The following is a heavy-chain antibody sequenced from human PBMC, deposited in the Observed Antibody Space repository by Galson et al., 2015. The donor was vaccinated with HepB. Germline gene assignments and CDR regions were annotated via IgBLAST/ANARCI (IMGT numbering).Heavy chain of an antibody. CDR2: IHYTENT. Sequence: TLSLTCSVSGVSIRNNRYYWGWIRQSPGKGLEWLGNIHYTENTYYNPSLNGRLTVSQDKSKNHFSLNLRSVTAADTAVYYCARAADDSRTYLWSDWGQGTRVIVSS. V-gene: IGHV4-39*02. J-gene: IGHJ4*02. CDR3: ARAADDSRTYLWSD. CDR1: GVSIRNNRYY. D-gene: IGHD2-21*01.